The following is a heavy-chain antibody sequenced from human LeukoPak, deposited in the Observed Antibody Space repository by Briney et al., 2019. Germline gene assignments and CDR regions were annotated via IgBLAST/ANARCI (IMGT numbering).Heavy chain of an antibody. CDR1: GYTLTELS. J-gene: IGHJ4*02. CDR3: ATELVYTMMCRSFDY. D-gene: IGHD3-22*01. CDR2: FDPEDGET. V-gene: IGHV1-24*01. Sequence: GASVKVSCKVSGYTLTELSMHWVRQAPGKGLEWMGGFDPEDGETIYAQQFQGRVTMTEDTSIDTAYMELSSLKSEDTAAYYCATELVYTMMCRSFDYWGQGTLVTVSS.